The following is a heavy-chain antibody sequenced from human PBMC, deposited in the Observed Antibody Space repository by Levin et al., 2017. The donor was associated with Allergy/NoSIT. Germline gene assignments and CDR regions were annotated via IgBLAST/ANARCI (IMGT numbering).Heavy chain of an antibody. D-gene: IGHD3/OR15-3a*01. CDR1: GFTFSSYS. CDR3: ARVDWVDGRYDAFDI. Sequence: PGGSLRLSCAASGFTFSSYSMNWVRQAPGKGLEWVSYISSSSSTIYYADSVKGRFTISRDNAKNSLYLQMNSLRAEDTAVYYCARVDWVDGRYDAFDIWGQGTMVTVSS. V-gene: IGHV3-48*01. CDR2: ISSSSSTI. J-gene: IGHJ3*02.